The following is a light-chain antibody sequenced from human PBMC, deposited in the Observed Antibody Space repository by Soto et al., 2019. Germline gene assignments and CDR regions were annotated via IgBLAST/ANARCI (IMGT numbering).Light chain of an antibody. CDR2: DGS. Sequence: EIVLTQSPATLSLSPGERATLSCRASQSLTSLAWYQQKPGQAPRLLIYDGSIRATGIPARFSDSGSGTDFTLTISSLEPEDFAVYYCQQRSYWPWTFGQGTKWIS. CDR3: QQRSYWPWT. CDR1: QSLTS. J-gene: IGKJ1*01. V-gene: IGKV3-11*01.